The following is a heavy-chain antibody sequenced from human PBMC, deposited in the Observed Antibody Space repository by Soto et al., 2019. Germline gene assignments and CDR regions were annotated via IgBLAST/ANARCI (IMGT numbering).Heavy chain of an antibody. CDR3: ARLVIVPAAMSDYYMDV. Sequence: QLQMEESGPGLVKPSETLSLSCTVSGVSISKSSYYWGWIRQPPGRGLEWIGSIHSSGTTSYNPFPENRVTMSVDTSNNLFSLRLNAVTAADTAVYYCARLVIVPAAMSDYYMDVWGKGATVTVSS. CDR2: IHSSGTT. V-gene: IGHV4-39*01. CDR1: GVSISKSSYY. D-gene: IGHD2-2*01. J-gene: IGHJ6*03.